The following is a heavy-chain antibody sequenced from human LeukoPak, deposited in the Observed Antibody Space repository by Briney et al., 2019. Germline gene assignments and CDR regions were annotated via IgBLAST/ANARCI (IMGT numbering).Heavy chain of an antibody. V-gene: IGHV3-30*18. CDR2: ISYDGSNK. CDR1: GFTFSSYG. J-gene: IGHJ4*02. D-gene: IGHD1-26*01. CDR3: AKAYSGSLDY. Sequence: GGSLRPSCAASGFTFSSYGMHWVRQAPGKGLEWVAVISYDGSNKYYADSVKGRFTISRDNSKNTLYLQMNSLRAEDTAVYYCAKAYSGSLDYWGQGTLVTVSS.